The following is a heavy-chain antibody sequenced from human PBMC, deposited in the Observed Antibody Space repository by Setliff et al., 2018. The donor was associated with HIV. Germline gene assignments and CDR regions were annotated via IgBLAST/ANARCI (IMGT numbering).Heavy chain of an antibody. CDR1: GASIDYSNYY. Sequence: SETLSLTCAVSGASIDYSNYYWGWIRQPPGKGLEWIGSIYYSGSTYYNPSLKSRVIISVDTSKNQFSLNLSSVTAADTAVYYCARRDNYGDYGGAYWGQGTLVTVSS. V-gene: IGHV4-39*01. CDR3: ARRDNYGDYGGAY. CDR2: IYYSGST. J-gene: IGHJ4*02. D-gene: IGHD4-17*01.